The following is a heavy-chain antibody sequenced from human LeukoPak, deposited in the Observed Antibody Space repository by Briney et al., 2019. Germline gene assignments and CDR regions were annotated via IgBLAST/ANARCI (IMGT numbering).Heavy chain of an antibody. J-gene: IGHJ4*02. CDR1: GFTFSNYM. Sequence: PGGSLRLSCAASGFTFSNYMIAWVRQAPGKGLVWVSTVNSDGSSTAYADSVKGRFTISRDNAENTVFLQLHSLRAEDTAVYYCTRGHPGKLDYWGQGTLVTVPS. CDR2: VNSDGSST. V-gene: IGHV3-74*01. D-gene: IGHD3-10*01. CDR3: TRGHPGKLDY.